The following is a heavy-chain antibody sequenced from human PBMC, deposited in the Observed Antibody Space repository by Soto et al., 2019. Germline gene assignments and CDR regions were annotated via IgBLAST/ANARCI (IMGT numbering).Heavy chain of an antibody. CDR3: ASRGTEKYCSSTSCPNYYMDV. CDR2: INSDGSST. Sequence: GSLRLSCVASGFTFSSYWMHWVRQAPGKGLVWVSRINSDGSSTSYADSVKGRFTISRDNAKNTLYLQMNSLRAEDTAVYYCASRGTEKYCSSTSCPNYYMDVWGKGTTVTVSS. D-gene: IGHD2-2*01. J-gene: IGHJ6*03. V-gene: IGHV3-74*01. CDR1: GFTFSSYW.